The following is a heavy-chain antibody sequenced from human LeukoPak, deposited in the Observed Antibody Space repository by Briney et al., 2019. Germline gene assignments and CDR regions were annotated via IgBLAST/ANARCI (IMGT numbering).Heavy chain of an antibody. CDR2: IYYSGST. V-gene: IGHV4-31*03. D-gene: IGHD3-9*01. CDR1: GGSISSGGYY. CDR3: ARENILTGYSWVIDY. J-gene: IGHJ4*02. Sequence: SETLSLSCTVSGGSISSGGYYWSWIRQHPGKGLGWIGYIYYSGSTYYNPSLKSRVTISVDTSKNQFSLKLSSVTAADTAVYYCARENILTGYSWVIDYWGQGTLVTVSS.